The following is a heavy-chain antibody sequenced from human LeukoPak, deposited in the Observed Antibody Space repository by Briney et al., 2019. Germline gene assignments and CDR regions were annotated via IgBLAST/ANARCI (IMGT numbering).Heavy chain of an antibody. CDR2: INPNSGGT. J-gene: IGHJ5*02. V-gene: IGHV1-2*04. CDR3: ARGYDSSGYYHPGGWFDP. Sequence: ASVKVSCKASGYTFTGCYMHWVRQAPGQGLEWMGWINPNSGGTNYAQKFQGWVTMTRDTSISTAYMELSRLRSDDTAVYYCARGYDSSGYYHPGGWFDPWGQGTLVTVSS. CDR1: GYTFTGCY. D-gene: IGHD3-22*01.